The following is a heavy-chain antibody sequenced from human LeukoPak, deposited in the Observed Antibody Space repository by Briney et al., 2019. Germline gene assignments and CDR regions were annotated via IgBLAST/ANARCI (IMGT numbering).Heavy chain of an antibody. D-gene: IGHD3-16*01. Sequence: PGGSLRLSCAASGFNLSDFWMTWVRQAPGKGLEWVANIKEDGTEKHLVDSVKGRFTISRDNTKNLLYLQMNSLRGDDTATYYCVRESRPGGAMGLYHNFDYWGQGTLVTVSP. CDR2: IKEDGTEK. CDR3: VRESRPGGAMGLYHNFDY. CDR1: GFNLSDFW. V-gene: IGHV3-7*01. J-gene: IGHJ4*02.